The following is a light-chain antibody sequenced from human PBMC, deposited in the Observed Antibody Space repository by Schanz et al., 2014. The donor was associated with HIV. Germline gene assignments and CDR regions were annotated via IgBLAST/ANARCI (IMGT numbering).Light chain of an antibody. CDR1: QSITTY. V-gene: IGKV1-39*01. CDR3: QQTYNTSIT. Sequence: DVQMTQSPSSLSASVGDRVTITCRASQSITTYLNWYQQKPGKAPKLLIYAASNLQSGVPSRFSGSGSGTDFTLIISSLQPEDFASYFCQQTYNTSITFGQGTRLEIK. CDR2: AAS. J-gene: IGKJ5*01.